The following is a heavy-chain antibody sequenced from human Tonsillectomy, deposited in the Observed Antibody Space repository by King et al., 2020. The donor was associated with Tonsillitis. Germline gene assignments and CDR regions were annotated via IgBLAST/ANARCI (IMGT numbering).Heavy chain of an antibody. CDR2: INSDGSST. V-gene: IGHV3-74*01. CDR1: GFTFSSYW. CDR3: ASDLSDYDILTGYYPRGFDY. D-gene: IGHD3-9*01. Sequence: VQLVESGGGLVQPGGSLRLSCAASGFTFSSYWMHWVRQAPGKGLVWVSRINSDGSSTSYADSVKGRFTISRDNAKNTLYLQMNSLRAEDTDVYYCASDLSDYDILTGYYPRGFDYWGQGTLVTVSS. J-gene: IGHJ4*02.